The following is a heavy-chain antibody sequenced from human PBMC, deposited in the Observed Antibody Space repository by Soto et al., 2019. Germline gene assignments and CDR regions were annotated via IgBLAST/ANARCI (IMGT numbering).Heavy chain of an antibody. J-gene: IGHJ6*02. CDR2: ISAYNGNT. CDR1: GYTFTSYG. CDR3: ASTTGFTVTKYYYYYGMDV. V-gene: IGHV1-18*04. D-gene: IGHD4-4*01. Sequence: ASVKVSCKASGYTFTSYGISWVRQAPGQGLEWMGWISAYNGNTNYAQKLQGRVTMTTDTSTSTAYMELSSLRSEDTAVYYCASTTGFTVTKYYYYYGMDVWGQGTTVTVSS.